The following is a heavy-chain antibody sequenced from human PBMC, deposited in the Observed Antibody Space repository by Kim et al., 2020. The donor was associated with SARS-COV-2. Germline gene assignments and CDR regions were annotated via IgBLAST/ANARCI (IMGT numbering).Heavy chain of an antibody. J-gene: IGHJ6*03. D-gene: IGHD2-2*02. CDR1: GFTFGDYA. V-gene: IGHV3-9*01. CDR3: AKDYNYYYYYMDV. CDR2: ISWNSGSI. Sequence: GGSLRLSCAASGFTFGDYAMHWVRQAPGKGLEGVSGISWNSGSIGYADSVKGRFTISRDNAKNSLYLQMNSLRAEDTALYYCAKDYNYYYYYMDVWGKGTTVTVSS.